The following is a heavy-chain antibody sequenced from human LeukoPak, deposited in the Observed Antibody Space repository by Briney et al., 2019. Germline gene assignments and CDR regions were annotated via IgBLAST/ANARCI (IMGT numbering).Heavy chain of an antibody. D-gene: IGHD3-16*02. J-gene: IGHJ4*02. CDR2: ISGSGGST. Sequence: GGSLRLSCAASGFTFSSYAMSWVRQAPGRGLEWVSAISGSGGSTYYADSVKGRFTISRDNSKNTLYLQMTSLRAEDTAVYYCAKDGVRVTFLSPRDYIWGSYRLGYFDYWGQGTLVTVSS. V-gene: IGHV3-23*01. CDR3: AKDGVRVTFLSPRDYIWGSYRLGYFDY. CDR1: GFTFSSYA.